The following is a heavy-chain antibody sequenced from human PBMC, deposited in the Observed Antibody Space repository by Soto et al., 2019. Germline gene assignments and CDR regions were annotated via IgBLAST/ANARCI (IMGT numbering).Heavy chain of an antibody. CDR3: ARGDYYDSSGYRFPDAFDI. D-gene: IGHD3-22*01. Sequence: ASVKGSCKASGYTFTSYDINWVRQATGQGLEWMGWMNPNSGNTGYAQKFQGRVTMTRNTSISTAYMELSSLRSEDTAVYYCARGDYYDSSGYRFPDAFDIWGQGTMVIVSS. V-gene: IGHV1-8*01. J-gene: IGHJ3*02. CDR2: MNPNSGNT. CDR1: GYTFTSYD.